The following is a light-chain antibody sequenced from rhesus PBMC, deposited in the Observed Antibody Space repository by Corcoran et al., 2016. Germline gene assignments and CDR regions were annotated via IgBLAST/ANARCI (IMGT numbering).Light chain of an antibody. V-gene: IGKV2-65*01. CDR2: QVS. Sequence: DVVLTQSPLSLPITPGQPASISCRSSQRLVHSNGNTYLSWYQQKPAQPQRRLIYQVSNRDYGVPDRVTGRGAGTDFTLKSSRVEAEDGGIYYCGQGTNVPLTFGGGTKVEIK. J-gene: IGKJ4*01. CDR1: QRLVHSNGNTY. CDR3: GQGTNVPLT.